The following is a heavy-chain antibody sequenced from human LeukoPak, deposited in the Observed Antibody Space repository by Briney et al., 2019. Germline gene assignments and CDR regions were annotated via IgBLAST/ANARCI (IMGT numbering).Heavy chain of an antibody. CDR1: GFTFSSYD. CDR3: ARSDYYGSGTTRYYYGMDV. D-gene: IGHD3-10*01. V-gene: IGHV3-13*01. J-gene: IGHJ6*02. Sequence: PGGSLRLSCAASGFTFSSYDMHWVRQATGKGLEWVSAIGTAGDTYYPGSVKGRFTISRENAKNSLYLQMNSLRAGDTAVYYCARSDYYGSGTTRYYYGMDVWGQGTTVTVSS. CDR2: IGTAGDT.